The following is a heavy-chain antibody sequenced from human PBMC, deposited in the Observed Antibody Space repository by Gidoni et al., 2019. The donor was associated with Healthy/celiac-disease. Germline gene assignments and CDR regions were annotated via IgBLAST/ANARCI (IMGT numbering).Heavy chain of an antibody. CDR2: ISSNGGST. J-gene: IGHJ3*02. V-gene: IGHV3-64*01. D-gene: IGHD6-13*01. Sequence: EVQLVESGGGLVQPGGSLRLSCAASGFTFSSYAMHWVRQAPGKGLEYVSAISSNGGSTYYANSVKGRFTISRDNSKNTLYLQMGSLRAEDMAVYYCARAAAGGGAFDIWGQGTMVTVSS. CDR1: GFTFSSYA. CDR3: ARAAAGGGAFDI.